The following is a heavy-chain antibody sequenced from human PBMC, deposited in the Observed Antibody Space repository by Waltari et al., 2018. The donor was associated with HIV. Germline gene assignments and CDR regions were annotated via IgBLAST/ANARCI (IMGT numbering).Heavy chain of an antibody. D-gene: IGHD4-17*01. V-gene: IGHV3-21*06. CDR1: GFSLSRSA. Sequence: EVQLVESGGGLAKPGGSRRRSCAASGFSLSRSAMNWVRQAPGKGLEWIAYISRSSDYIYYTDSIKGRFTISRDNAKNSVFLHMDNLRDVDTAVYYCTATVTTRGTFDYWGQGTAVPVS. J-gene: IGHJ4*02. CDR3: TATVTTRGTFDY. CDR2: ISRSSDYI.